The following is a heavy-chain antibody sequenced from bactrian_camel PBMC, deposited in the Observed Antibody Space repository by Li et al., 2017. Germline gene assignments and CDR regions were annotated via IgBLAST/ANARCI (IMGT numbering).Heavy chain of an antibody. CDR1: GYTYSCYC. D-gene: IGHD6*01. J-gene: IGHJ4*01. Sequence: VQLVESGGGSVPFGGSLRLSSAASGYTYSCYCMGWFRQAPGKEREGVAAIDSDGGTSYADSVKGRFTISKDNAKNTLYLQMNNLKPEDSNMYYCAADSWMLTPKIDPLKATWYNYWGQGTQVTVS. CDR3: AADSWMLTPKIDPLKATWYNY. V-gene: IGHV3S57*01. CDR2: IDSDGGT.